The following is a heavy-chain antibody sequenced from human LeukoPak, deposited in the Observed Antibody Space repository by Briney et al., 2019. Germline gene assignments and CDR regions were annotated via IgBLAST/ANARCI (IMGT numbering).Heavy chain of an antibody. CDR1: GYTFTSYD. J-gene: IGHJ6*02. D-gene: IGHD2-15*01. Sequence: ASVKVSCKASGYTFTSYDINWVRQATGQGLEWMGWMNPNSGNTGYAQKFQGRVTMTRNTSISTAYMELSSLRSEDTAVYYCARVGCSGGSCYSKFSSYYYYGMDVWGQGTTVTVSS. CDR2: MNPNSGNT. CDR3: ARVGCSGGSCYSKFSSYYYYGMDV. V-gene: IGHV1-8*01.